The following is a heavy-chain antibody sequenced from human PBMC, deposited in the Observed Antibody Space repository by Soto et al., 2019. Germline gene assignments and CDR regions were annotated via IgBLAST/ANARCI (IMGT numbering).Heavy chain of an antibody. D-gene: IGHD5-18*01. CDR1: GFTFSNAW. V-gene: IGHV3-15*01. CDR2: IKSKTDGGTT. Sequence: VGSLRLSCAASGFTFSNAWMSWVRQAPGKGLEWVGRIKSKTDGGTTDYAAPVKGRFTISRDDSKNTLYLQMNSLKTEDTAVYYCTLGDTAMVSPYYGMDVWGQGTTVTVSS. J-gene: IGHJ6*02. CDR3: TLGDTAMVSPYYGMDV.